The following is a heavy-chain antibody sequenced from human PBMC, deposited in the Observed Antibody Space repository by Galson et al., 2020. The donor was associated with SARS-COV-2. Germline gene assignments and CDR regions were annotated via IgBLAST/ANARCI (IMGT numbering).Heavy chain of an antibody. V-gene: IGHV1-2*02. J-gene: IGHJ4*02. CDR2: INPNSGGT. CDR1: GYNLAGYY. D-gene: IGHD3-3*02. CDR3: ARDIRSGDY. Sequence: ASVKVSCKASGYNLAGYYIHWVRQAPGQGLEWMGWINPNSGGTHFAQKFQDRVTMTRDTSINTVYLELSSLRSDDTAVYFCARDIRSGDYWGQGTLVTVSS.